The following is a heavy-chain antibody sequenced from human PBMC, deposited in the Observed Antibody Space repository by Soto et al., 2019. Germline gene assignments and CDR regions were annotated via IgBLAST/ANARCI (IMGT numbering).Heavy chain of an antibody. CDR1: GSSFTSYW. CDR2: IDPSDSYT. CDR3: ARFGSQRSGYDKYYYYGMDV. J-gene: IGHJ6*02. V-gene: IGHV5-10-1*01. D-gene: IGHD5-12*01. Sequence: PGESLKISCKGSGSSFTSYWISWVRQMPGKGLEWRGRIDPSDSYTNYSPSFQGHVTISADKSISTAYLQWSSLKASDTAMYYCARFGSQRSGYDKYYYYGMDVWGQGTTVTVSS.